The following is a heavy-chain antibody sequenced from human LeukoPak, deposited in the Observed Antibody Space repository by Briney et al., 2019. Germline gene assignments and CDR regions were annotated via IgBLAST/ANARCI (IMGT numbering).Heavy chain of an antibody. CDR1: GSTFSNYA. CDR3: AKSDSSGWSSPPDY. V-gene: IGHV3-23*01. D-gene: IGHD6-19*01. CDR2: ISDTGGST. Sequence: PGGSLRLSCVASGSTFSNYAMSWVRQAPGKGLEWVSPISDTGGSTFYADSVKGRFTISRDNSKNTLYLQMNSLRPEDTAVYYCAKSDSSGWSSPPDYWGQGTLVTVSS. J-gene: IGHJ4*02.